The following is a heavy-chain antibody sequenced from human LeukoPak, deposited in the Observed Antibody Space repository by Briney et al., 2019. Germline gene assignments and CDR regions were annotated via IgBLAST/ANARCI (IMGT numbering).Heavy chain of an antibody. J-gene: IGHJ3*02. CDR2: ISWDGGST. Sequence: GGSLRLSCAASGFPFDDYAMHWVRQAPGKGLEWVSLISWDGGSTYYADSVKGRFTISRDNSKNSLYLQMNSLRAEDTALYYCAKDIRAGAYAFDIWGQGTMVTVSS. V-gene: IGHV3-43D*04. CDR1: GFPFDDYA. D-gene: IGHD3-10*01. CDR3: AKDIRAGAYAFDI.